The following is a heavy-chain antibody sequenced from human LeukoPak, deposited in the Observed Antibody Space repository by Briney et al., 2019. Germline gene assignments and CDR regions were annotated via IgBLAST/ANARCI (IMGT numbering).Heavy chain of an antibody. D-gene: IGHD2/OR15-2a*01. V-gene: IGHV3-23*01. CDR2: ISGSGGST. Sequence: GGSLRLSCAASGFTFSSYAMTWVRQAPGKGLEWVSAISGSGGSTDYADSVMGRFTVSRDNSKKTLFLQMNSLRAEDTALYYCAKLLNIYHYYGMDVWGQGTTVTVSS. J-gene: IGHJ6*02. CDR1: GFTFSSYA. CDR3: AKLLNIYHYYGMDV.